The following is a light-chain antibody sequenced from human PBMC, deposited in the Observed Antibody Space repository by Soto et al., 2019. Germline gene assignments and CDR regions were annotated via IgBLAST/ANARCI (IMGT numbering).Light chain of an antibody. Sequence: EIVMTQSPATLSVSPGERATLSCRASQSVSSNLAWYRQKPGQAPRLLIYGASSRATGIPDRFSGSGSGTEFTLTISSLQPDDFATYYCQQYNSYPWTFGQGTKVDIK. CDR2: GAS. V-gene: IGKV3D-15*01. CDR1: QSVSSN. CDR3: QQYNSYPWT. J-gene: IGKJ1*01.